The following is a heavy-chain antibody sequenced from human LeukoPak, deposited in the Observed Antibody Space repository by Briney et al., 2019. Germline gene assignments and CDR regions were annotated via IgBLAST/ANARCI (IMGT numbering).Heavy chain of an antibody. J-gene: IGHJ2*01. CDR2: ISHSGSP. D-gene: IGHD2-21*02. CDR1: GYSISSGYY. CDR3: ARDPVVPATSMQFDWYFDL. Sequence: SETLSLTCTVSGYSISSGYYWGWIRQPPGKGLEWIGSISHSGSPYYNPSPKSRVTISVHTSKNQFSLKLSSVTAADTAVYYCARDPVVPATSMQFDWYFDLWGRGTLVTVSS. V-gene: IGHV4-38-2*02.